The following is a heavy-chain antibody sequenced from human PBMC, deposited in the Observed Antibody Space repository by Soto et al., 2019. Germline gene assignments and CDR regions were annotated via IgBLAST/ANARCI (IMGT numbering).Heavy chain of an antibody. CDR2: INAGNGNT. D-gene: IGHD3-9*01. V-gene: IGHV1-3*01. CDR3: ARGLRYFDPNAFDI. CDR1: VYTFTSYA. Sequence: ASVKVSCKASVYTFTSYAMHCVRPAPGQRLEWMGWINAGNGNTKYSQKFQGRVTITRDTSASTAYMELSSLRSEDTAVYYCARGLRYFDPNAFDIWGQGTRVTVS. J-gene: IGHJ3*02.